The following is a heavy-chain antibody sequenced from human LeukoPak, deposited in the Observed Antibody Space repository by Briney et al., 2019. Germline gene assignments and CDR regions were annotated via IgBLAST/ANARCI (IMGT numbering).Heavy chain of an antibody. CDR3: ARAGEYSSSPHAFDI. CDR2: ISSNGGST. J-gene: IGHJ3*02. CDR1: GFTFSSYA. Sequence: PGGSLRLSCAASGFTFSSYAMHWVRQAPGKGLEYVSAISSNGGSTYYANSVKGRFTISRDNSKNTLYLQMGSLRAEDMAVYYCARAGEYSSSPHAFDIWGQGTMVTVSS. D-gene: IGHD6-6*01. V-gene: IGHV3-64*01.